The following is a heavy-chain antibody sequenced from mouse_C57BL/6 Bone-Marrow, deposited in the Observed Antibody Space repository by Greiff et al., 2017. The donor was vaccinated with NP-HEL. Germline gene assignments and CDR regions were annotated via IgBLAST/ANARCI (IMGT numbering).Heavy chain of an antibody. CDR3: AKNYYGSSPSYAMDY. Sequence: VKLMESGPGLVQPSQSLSITCTVSGFSLTSYGVHWVRQSPGKGLEWLGVIWRGGSTDYNAAFMSRLSITKDNSKSQVFFKMNSLQADDTAIYYCAKNYYGSSPSYAMDYWGQGTSVTVSS. CDR1: GFSLTSYG. J-gene: IGHJ4*01. D-gene: IGHD1-1*01. CDR2: IWRGGST. V-gene: IGHV2-5*01.